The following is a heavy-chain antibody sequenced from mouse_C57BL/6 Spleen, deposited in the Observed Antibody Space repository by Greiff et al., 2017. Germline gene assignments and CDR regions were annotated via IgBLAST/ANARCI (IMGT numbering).Heavy chain of an antibody. CDR2: IYPGSGST. J-gene: IGHJ1*03. V-gene: IGHV1-55*01. CDR1: GYTFTSYW. CDR3: ARGVWLRRDGDWYFDV. Sequence: QVQLQQPGAELVKPGASVKMSCKASGYTFTSYWITWVKQRPGQGLEWIGDIYPGSGSTNYNEKFKSKATLTVDTSSSTAYMQLSSLTSEDSAVYYCARGVWLRRDGDWYFDVWGTGTTVTVSS. D-gene: IGHD2-2*01.